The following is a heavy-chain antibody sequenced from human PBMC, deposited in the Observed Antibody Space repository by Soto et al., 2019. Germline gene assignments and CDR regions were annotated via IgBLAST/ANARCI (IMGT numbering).Heavy chain of an antibody. D-gene: IGHD5-18*01. CDR1: GGYIRNSD. CDR3: ARSDTAMVTGIDP. V-gene: IGHV4-59*05. CDR2: IYYTGST. Sequence: SEPLCLPCTVSGGYIRNSDWRWIRQPPGKGLEWIGRIYYTGSTNYNPSLRSRVTISVDTSKNQFSLKLSSVTAADTAVYYCARSDTAMVTGIDPWGQGTLVTVSS. J-gene: IGHJ5*02.